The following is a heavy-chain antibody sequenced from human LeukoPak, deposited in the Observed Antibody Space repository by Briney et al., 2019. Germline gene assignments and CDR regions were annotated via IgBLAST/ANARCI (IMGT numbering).Heavy chain of an antibody. D-gene: IGHD3-10*01. V-gene: IGHV3-30*02. J-gene: IGHJ6*03. CDR3: AKDPLEFGHYYYYMDV. CDR2: IRYDGSNK. CDR1: GFTFSSYG. Sequence: GGSLRLSXAASGFTFSSYGMHWVRQAPGKGLEWVAFIRYDGSNKYYADSVKGRFTISRDNSKNTLYLQMNSLRAEDTAVYYCAKDPLEFGHYYYYMDVWGKGTTVTVSS.